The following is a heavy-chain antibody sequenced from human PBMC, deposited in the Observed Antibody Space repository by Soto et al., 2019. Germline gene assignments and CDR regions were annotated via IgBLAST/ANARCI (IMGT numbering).Heavy chain of an antibody. CDR2: ISGSGGST. D-gene: IGHD3-22*01. J-gene: IGHJ4*02. Sequence: PGGSLRLSCAASGFTFSSYAMSWVRQAPGKGLEWVSAISGSGGSTYYADSVKGRFTISRDNSKNTLYLQMNSLRAEDTAVYYCAKTYYDSSGYYPPFHGDYFDYWGQGTLVTVSS. CDR3: AKTYYDSSGYYPPFHGDYFDY. V-gene: IGHV3-23*01. CDR1: GFTFSSYA.